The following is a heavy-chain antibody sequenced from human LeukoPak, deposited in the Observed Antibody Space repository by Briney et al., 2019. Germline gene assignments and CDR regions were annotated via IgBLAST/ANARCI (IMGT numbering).Heavy chain of an antibody. CDR1: GFTFSSYA. V-gene: IGHV3-23*01. CDR3: AKSFSSSWSYYYYYYGMDV. J-gene: IGHJ6*02. Sequence: PGGSLRLSCAASGFTFSSYAMSWVRQAPGKGLEWVSAISGSGGSTYYADSVEGRFTISRDNSKNTLYLQMNSLRAEDTAVYYCAKSFSSSWSYYYYYYGMDVWGQGTTVTVSS. CDR2: ISGSGGST. D-gene: IGHD6-13*01.